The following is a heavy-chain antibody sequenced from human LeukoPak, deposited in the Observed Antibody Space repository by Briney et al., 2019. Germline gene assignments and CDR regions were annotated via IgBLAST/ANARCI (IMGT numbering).Heavy chain of an antibody. Sequence: SETLSLTCTVSGGSVTSGNYYWNWIRQPAGKGLEWIGRIYTNGGASYNPSLRSRVTISIDASKNQFSLKLSSVTAADTAVYYCAREPPGYWGQGILVTVSS. CDR1: GGSVTSGNYY. J-gene: IGHJ4*02. CDR3: AREPPGY. V-gene: IGHV4-61*02. CDR2: IYTNGGA.